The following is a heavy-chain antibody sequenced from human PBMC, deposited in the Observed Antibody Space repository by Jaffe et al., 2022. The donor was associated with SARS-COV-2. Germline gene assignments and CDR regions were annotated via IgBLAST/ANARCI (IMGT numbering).Heavy chain of an antibody. V-gene: IGHV1-58*01. CDR1: GFTFTSSA. CDR3: AAPYCNRTSCYDAFDI. J-gene: IGHJ3*02. Sequence: QMRLVQSGPEVKKPGTSVKVSCKAFGFTFTSSAVQWVRQARGQRLEWIGWIVVGSGNANYAQKFQERVTITRDMSTSTAYMELSSLRSEDTAVYYCAAPYCNRTSCYDAFDIWGQGTMVTVSS. CDR2: IVVGSGNA. D-gene: IGHD2-2*01.